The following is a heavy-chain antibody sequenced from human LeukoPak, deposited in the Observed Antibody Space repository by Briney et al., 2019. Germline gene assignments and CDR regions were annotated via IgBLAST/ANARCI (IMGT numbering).Heavy chain of an antibody. D-gene: IGHD4-23*01. J-gene: IGHJ6*02. CDR1: GFTFDDYA. CDR2: INWNSDTK. Sequence: GGSLRLSCAASGFTFDDYAMHWVRRPPGKGLEWVSAINWNSDTKAYADSVKGRFTISRDRARNSLYLQMDSLRPEDTALYYCAKDTGGNGAYFYAMDVWGQGTSVTVSS. V-gene: IGHV3-9*01. CDR3: AKDTGGNGAYFYAMDV.